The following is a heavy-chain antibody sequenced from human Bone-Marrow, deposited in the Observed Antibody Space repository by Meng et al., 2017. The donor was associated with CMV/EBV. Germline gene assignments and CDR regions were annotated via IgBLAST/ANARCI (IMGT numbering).Heavy chain of an antibody. Sequence: GGSLRLSCAASGFSFSDYAMSWVRQAPGNGLEWVSSISGSGGSTYYADSVKGRFIISRDNSKNTLYLQMNSLRAEDTAVYYCARSVKYYYYGMDVWGQGTTVPSP. V-gene: IGHV3-23*01. CDR1: GFSFSDYA. CDR3: ARSVKYYYYGMDV. J-gene: IGHJ6*02. CDR2: ISGSGGST.